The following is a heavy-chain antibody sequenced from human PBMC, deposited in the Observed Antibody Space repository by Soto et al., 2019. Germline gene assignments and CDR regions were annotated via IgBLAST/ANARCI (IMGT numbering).Heavy chain of an antibody. Sequence: QVQLVESGGGVVQPGRSLRLSCAASGFTFSSYGMHWVRQAPGQGLEWVAVISYDGSNKYYADSVKGRFTISRDNSKNTLYLQMNSLRAEDTAVYYCAKASGRLRFGELSCWGQGTLVTVSS. J-gene: IGHJ4*02. CDR3: AKASGRLRFGELSC. CDR1: GFTFSSYG. V-gene: IGHV3-30*18. CDR2: ISYDGSNK. D-gene: IGHD3-16*02.